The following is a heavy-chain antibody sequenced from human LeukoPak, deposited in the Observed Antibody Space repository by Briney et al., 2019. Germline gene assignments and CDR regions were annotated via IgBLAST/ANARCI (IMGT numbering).Heavy chain of an antibody. J-gene: IGHJ3*02. V-gene: IGHV4-34*01. D-gene: IGHD6-13*01. CDR1: GGSFSGYY. CDR3: AGGNFYARPYSSGWYRSDAFDI. Sequence: SETLSLTCAVYGGSFSGYYWSWIRQPPGKGLEWIGEINHSGSTNYNPSLKSRVTISVDTSKNQFSLKLSSVTAADTAVYYCAGGNFYARPYSSGWYRSDAFDIWGQGTMVTVSS. CDR2: INHSGST.